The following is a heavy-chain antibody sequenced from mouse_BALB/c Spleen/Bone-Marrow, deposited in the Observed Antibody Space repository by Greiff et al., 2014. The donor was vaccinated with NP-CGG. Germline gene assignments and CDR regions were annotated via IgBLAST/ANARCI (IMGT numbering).Heavy chain of an antibody. Sequence: EVQVVESGGGLVKPGGSLKLSCAASGFTFSSYAMSWVRQTPEKRLEWVGTISSGGSYTYYPDSVKGRFTISRDNAKNTLYLQMSSLKSEDTAMYYCARRDGYLDYWGQGTTLTVSS. V-gene: IGHV5-9-3*01. CDR2: ISSGGSYT. D-gene: IGHD2-3*01. J-gene: IGHJ2*01. CDR1: GFTFSSYA. CDR3: ARRDGYLDY.